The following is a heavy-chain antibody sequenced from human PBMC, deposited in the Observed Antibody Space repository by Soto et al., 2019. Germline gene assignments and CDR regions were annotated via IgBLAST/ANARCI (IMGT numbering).Heavy chain of an antibody. V-gene: IGHV1-69*13. Sequence: ASVKVSCKASGGTFSSYAISWVRQAPGQGLEWMGGIIPIFGTANYAQKFQGRVTITADESTSTAYMELSSLRSEDTAVYYCARSGQPSTDYDIFTGYLDFDYWGQGTLVTVSS. J-gene: IGHJ4*02. CDR1: GGTFSSYA. CDR3: ARSGQPSTDYDIFTGYLDFDY. D-gene: IGHD3-9*01. CDR2: IIPIFGTA.